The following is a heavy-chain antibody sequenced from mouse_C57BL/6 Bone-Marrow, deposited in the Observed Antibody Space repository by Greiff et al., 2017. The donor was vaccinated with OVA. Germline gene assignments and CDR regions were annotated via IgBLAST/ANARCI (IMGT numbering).Heavy chain of an antibody. V-gene: IGHV14-4*01. D-gene: IGHD5-1-1*01. J-gene: IGHJ2*01. CDR1: GFNIKDYY. Sequence: VQLQQSGAELVRPGASVKLSCTASGFNIKDYYMHWVKERPEQGLEWIGWIDPENGDTEYASKFQGKATITADTSSKTVYLHLSSLTSEDTAVYYCTKYRNWGQGTTLTVSS. CDR2: IDPENGDT. CDR3: TKYRN.